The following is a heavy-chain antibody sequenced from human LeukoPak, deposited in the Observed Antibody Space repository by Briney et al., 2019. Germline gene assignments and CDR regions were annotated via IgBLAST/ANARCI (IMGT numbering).Heavy chain of an antibody. V-gene: IGHV4-59*01. Sequence: SETLSLTCTVSGGSISSYYWSWIRQPPGKGLEWIGYIYYSGSTNYNPSLKSRVTISVDTSKNQFSLKLSSVTAADTAVYYCARDHSSARYTYYYYYMDVWGKGATVTVSS. D-gene: IGHD5-12*01. CDR3: ARDHSSARYTYYYYYMDV. CDR2: IYYSGST. CDR1: GGSISSYY. J-gene: IGHJ6*03.